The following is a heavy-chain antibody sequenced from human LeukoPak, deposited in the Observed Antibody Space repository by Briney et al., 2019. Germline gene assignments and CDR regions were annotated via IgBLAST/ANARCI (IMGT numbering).Heavy chain of an antibody. Sequence: ASVKVSCKASGYTFTSYGISWVRQAPGQGLEWMGWISAYNGNTTYAQKLQGRVTMTTDTSTSTAYMELRSLRSDDTAVYYCAREVHGDYYFDYWGQGTLVTVSS. CDR2: ISAYNGNT. D-gene: IGHD4-17*01. J-gene: IGHJ4*02. V-gene: IGHV1-18*01. CDR1: GYTFTSYG. CDR3: AREVHGDYYFDY.